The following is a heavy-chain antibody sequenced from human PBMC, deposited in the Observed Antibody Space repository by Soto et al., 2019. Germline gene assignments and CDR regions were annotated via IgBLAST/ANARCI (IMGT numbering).Heavy chain of an antibody. CDR1: GGSIGSSTYY. Sequence: SETLSLTCTVSGGSIGSSTYYWGWIRQPPGKGLEWVGTFYDSGNTYYNPSLKSRVTISADTSKNQFSLKLISVTAADTAVYYCARRSENFWNGYWAFHIWGQGTMVTVSS. D-gene: IGHD3-3*01. V-gene: IGHV4-39*01. CDR3: ARRSENFWNGYWAFHI. J-gene: IGHJ3*02. CDR2: FYDSGNT.